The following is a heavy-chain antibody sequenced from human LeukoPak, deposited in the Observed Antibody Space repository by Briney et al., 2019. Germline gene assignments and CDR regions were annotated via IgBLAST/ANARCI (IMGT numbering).Heavy chain of an antibody. CDR1: GFTFSSYW. D-gene: IGHD3-10*01. J-gene: IGHJ4*02. CDR2: INSDGDNT. V-gene: IGHV3-74*01. Sequence: GGSLRLSCAASGFTFSSYWMHWVRQTPGKGLVWVSRINSDGDNTPYADSVKGRFTISRDNAKNTLYPQMNSLRADDTAVYYCARDPVVRGIIRGPTGFDYWGQGTLVTVSS. CDR3: ARDPVVRGIIRGPTGFDY.